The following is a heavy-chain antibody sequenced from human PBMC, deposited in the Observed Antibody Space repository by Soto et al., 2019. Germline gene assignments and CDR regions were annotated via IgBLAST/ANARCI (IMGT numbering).Heavy chain of an antibody. CDR3: ARGRRYCTTTGSYPPALFPYGMDV. J-gene: IGHJ6*02. CDR1: GYTFTNYD. CDR2: INPDSDNT. V-gene: IGHV1-8*01. Sequence: ASVKVSCKTSGYTFTNYDINWVRQAAGQGLEWMGWINPDSDNTGYAQKFQGRVTMTRGTSISTAYMELNSLRSEDTAVYYCARGRRYCTTTGSYPPALFPYGMDVWGQATTVTV. D-gene: IGHD2-2*01.